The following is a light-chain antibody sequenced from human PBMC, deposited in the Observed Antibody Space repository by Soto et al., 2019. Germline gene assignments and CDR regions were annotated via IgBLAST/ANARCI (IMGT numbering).Light chain of an antibody. CDR3: QQTYGTPPT. V-gene: IGKV1-39*01. Sequence: DIQMTQAPSSLSASVGDRVTITCRASQSISTHLIWYQQKAGKGPKLLIRAASSLQSGVPSRFSVSGSETEFYLTISSLQPDDFATYYCQQTYGTPPTFGGGT. CDR2: AAS. J-gene: IGKJ4*01. CDR1: QSISTH.